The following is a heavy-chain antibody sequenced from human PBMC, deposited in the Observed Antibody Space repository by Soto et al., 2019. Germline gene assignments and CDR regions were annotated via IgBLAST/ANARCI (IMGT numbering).Heavy chain of an antibody. CDR2: IYYSGST. CDR1: GGSISSYY. J-gene: IGHJ6*02. CDR3: ARQAITYYDILTGRSYYYYGMDV. D-gene: IGHD3-9*01. V-gene: IGHV4-59*08. Sequence: PSETLSLTCTVSGGSISSYYWSWIRQPPGKGLEWIGYIYYSGSTNYNPSLKSRVTISVDTSKNQFSLKLSSVTAADTAVYYCARQAITYYDILTGRSYYYYGMDVWGQGTTVTVSS.